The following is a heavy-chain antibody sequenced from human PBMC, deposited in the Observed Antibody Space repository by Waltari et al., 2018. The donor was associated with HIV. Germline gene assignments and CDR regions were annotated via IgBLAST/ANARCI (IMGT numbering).Heavy chain of an antibody. CDR2: IKQDGSER. CDR1: GFTFSNYW. D-gene: IGHD3-10*01. J-gene: IGHJ4*02. CDR3: ARDQRSMASFDY. Sequence: EVQLVESGGGLVQPGGSLRLSCAASGFTFSNYWRTWVRQTPGKGLEWVANIKQDGSERYYVDSVKGRLTISRDNAKNSLYLQMNSLTAEDTAVYYCARDQRSMASFDYWGQGTLVTVSS. V-gene: IGHV3-7*01.